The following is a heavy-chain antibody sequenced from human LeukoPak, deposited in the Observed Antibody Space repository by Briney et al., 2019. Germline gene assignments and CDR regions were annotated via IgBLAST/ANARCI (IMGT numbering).Heavy chain of an antibody. CDR1: GFNFNNFA. Sequence: GGSLRLSCEASGFNFNNFAFHWVRQTPGRGLECVAVIAYDGSNEYYADSVKGRFTFSRDNSKNTVYLQMNNVRPEDTAVYFCARDRDYWGYGGMDVWGRGNTVIVSS. D-gene: IGHD5-12*01. CDR2: IAYDGSNE. J-gene: IGHJ6*02. V-gene: IGHV3-30*03. CDR3: ARDRDYWGYGGMDV.